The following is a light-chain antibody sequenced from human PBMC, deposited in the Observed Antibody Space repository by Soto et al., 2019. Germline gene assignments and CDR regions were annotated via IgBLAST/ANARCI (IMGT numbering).Light chain of an antibody. J-gene: IGLJ2*01. Sequence: QSVLTQPRSVSGSPGQSVTISCTGTSSDVGGYNYVSWYQQHPGKAPKLMIYDVSKRPSGVPDRFSGSKSGNTASLNIAGLQAEDEADYYCCSYAGSYTFEVFGGGTKLTVL. CDR3: CSYAGSYTFEV. CDR2: DVS. CDR1: SSDVGGYNY. V-gene: IGLV2-11*01.